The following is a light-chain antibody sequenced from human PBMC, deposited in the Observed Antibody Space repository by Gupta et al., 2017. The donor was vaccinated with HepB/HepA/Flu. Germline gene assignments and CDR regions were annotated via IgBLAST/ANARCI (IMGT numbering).Light chain of an antibody. J-gene: IGKJ1*01. CDR3: QQVNKAPWT. CDR1: EGVGDW. CDR2: RAT. Sequence: DIQMSQSPSTLSASVGDRVTITCRASEGVGDWVAWYQQKPGNAPKLLIYRATTLEIGVPSRFSGSRSGTEFTLTISSLQPDDFVIYYCQQVNKAPWTFGLGTKVDFK. V-gene: IGKV1-5*03.